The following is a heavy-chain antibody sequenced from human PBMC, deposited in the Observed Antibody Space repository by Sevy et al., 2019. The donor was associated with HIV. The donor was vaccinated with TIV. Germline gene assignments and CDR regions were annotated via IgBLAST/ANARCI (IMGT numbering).Heavy chain of an antibody. CDR1: GYTLTELS. J-gene: IGHJ4*02. Sequence: ASVKVSCKVSGYTLTELSMHWVRQAPGKGLEWMGGFDPEDGETIYAQKFQGRVTMTEDTSTDTAYMELSSLRSEDTAVYYCATSRRSYDILTGYYTFLYFDYWGQGTLVTVSS. CDR3: ATSRRSYDILTGYYTFLYFDY. D-gene: IGHD3-9*01. V-gene: IGHV1-24*01. CDR2: FDPEDGET.